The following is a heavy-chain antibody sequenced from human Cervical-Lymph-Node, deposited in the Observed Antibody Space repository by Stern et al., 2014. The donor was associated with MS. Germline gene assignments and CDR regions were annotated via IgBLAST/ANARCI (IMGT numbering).Heavy chain of an antibody. CDR1: GITFSPYG. CDR2: ISNDGNDK. V-gene: IGHV3-30*03. D-gene: IGHD4-23*01. CDR3: ARRPKYGGNSGYYYSGMDV. Sequence: QVQLVESGGGVVQPGGSLRLSCVASGITFSPYGMHWVRQAPGKGLEWMAFISNDGNDKSYADSVKGRFTISRDNSKNTLYLEMKSLRAEDTAVYYCARRPKYGGNSGYYYSGMDVWGQGTTVTVSS. J-gene: IGHJ6*02.